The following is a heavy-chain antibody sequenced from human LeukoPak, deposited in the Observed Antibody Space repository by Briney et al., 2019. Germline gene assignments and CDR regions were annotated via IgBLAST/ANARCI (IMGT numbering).Heavy chain of an antibody. J-gene: IGHJ4*02. CDR3: ARPKYYYGSGSYYDY. CDR1: GGLFSVYH. V-gene: IGHV4-34*01. CDR2: LNHSGST. D-gene: IGHD3-10*01. Sequence: PSDPLSLMCALYGGLFSVYHGLWLPHPPGKGLEGLGELNHSGSTNYNPSLKSRVTISVDTSKNQFSLKLSSVTAADTAVYYCARPKYYYGSGSYYDYWGQGTLVTVSS.